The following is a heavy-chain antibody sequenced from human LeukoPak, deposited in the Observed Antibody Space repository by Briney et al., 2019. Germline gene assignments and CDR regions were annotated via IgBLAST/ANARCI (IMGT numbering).Heavy chain of an antibody. CDR1: GFTFSGYS. CDR3: ARTNYDFWSGHNWFDP. J-gene: IGHJ5*02. Sequence: LSGGSLSLSCADSGFTFSGYSMNWVRQAPGKGLEWVSYISSSSSTIYYADSVKGRFTMSRDNAKKSLYLQMSSLRAEDTAVYYCARTNYDFWSGHNWFDPWGQGTLVTVSS. D-gene: IGHD3-3*01. V-gene: IGHV3-48*01. CDR2: ISSSSSTI.